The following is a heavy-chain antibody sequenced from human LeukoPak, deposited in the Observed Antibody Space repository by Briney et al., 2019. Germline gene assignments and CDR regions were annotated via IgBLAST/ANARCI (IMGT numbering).Heavy chain of an antibody. V-gene: IGHV4-34*01. CDR2: INHSGST. CDR3: ARASALYRRFDP. J-gene: IGHJ5*02. Sequence: SETLSLICAVYGGSFSGYYWSWIRQPPGKGLEWIGEINHSGSTNYNPSLKSRVTISVDTSKNQFSLKLSSVTAADTAVYYCARASALYRRFDPWGQGTLVTVSS. D-gene: IGHD1-26*01. CDR1: GGSFSGYY.